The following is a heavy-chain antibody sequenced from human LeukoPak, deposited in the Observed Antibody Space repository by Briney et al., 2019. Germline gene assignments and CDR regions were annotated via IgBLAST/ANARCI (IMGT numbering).Heavy chain of an antibody. CDR3: ASRSSGHAFDY. CDR1: GFTFARYS. J-gene: IGHJ4*02. CDR2: IYSSTGNI. D-gene: IGHD3-22*01. V-gene: IGHV3-48*01. Sequence: PGGSLRLSCAASGFTFARYSLNWVRQAPGKGLEGISYIYSSTGNIWYADSVRGRFTISRGNADNSLYLQMNSLRAEDTAVYYCASRSSGHAFDYWGQGALVTVSS.